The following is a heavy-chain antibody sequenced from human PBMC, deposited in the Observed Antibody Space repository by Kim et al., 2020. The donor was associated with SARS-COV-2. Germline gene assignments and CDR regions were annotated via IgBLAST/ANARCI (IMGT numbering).Heavy chain of an antibody. CDR2: IYYSGST. V-gene: IGHV4-59*01. CDR3: ASSPAVELRFLEYYGMDV. Sequence: SETLSLICTVSGGSISSYYWSWIRQPPGKGLEWIGYIYYSGSTNYNPSLKSRVTISVDTSKNQFSLKLSSVTAADTAVYYCASSPAVELRFLEYYGMDVWGQGTTVTVSS. CDR1: GGSISSYY. J-gene: IGHJ6*02. D-gene: IGHD3-3*01.